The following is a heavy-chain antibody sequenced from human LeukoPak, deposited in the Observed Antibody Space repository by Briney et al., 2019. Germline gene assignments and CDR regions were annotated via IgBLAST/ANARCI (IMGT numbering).Heavy chain of an antibody. J-gene: IGHJ4*02. CDR2: ISYEGSNK. CDR1: GFTFSRYS. CDR3: AKGNVKGGEWLPGYFDY. V-gene: IGHV3-30*18. D-gene: IGHD6-19*01. Sequence: GGSLRLSCAASGFTFSRYSMIWVRQATGKGLEWVAYISYEGSNKYYADSVKGRFTLSRDNSKNTLYLQMNSLRAEDTAVYYCAKGNVKGGEWLPGYFDYWGQGTLVTVSS.